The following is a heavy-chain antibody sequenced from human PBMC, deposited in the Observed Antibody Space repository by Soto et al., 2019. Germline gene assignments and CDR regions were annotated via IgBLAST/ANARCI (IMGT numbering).Heavy chain of an antibody. J-gene: IGHJ4*02. V-gene: IGHV4-30-2*01. CDR1: GDSISNGGYS. CDR3: ARDSRSGYYLEF. D-gene: IGHD3-22*01. CDR2: IYHSGGT. Sequence: QLQLQESGSGLVKPSQTLSLTCAVSGDSISNGGYSWNWIRQPPGKGLEWIGYIYHSGGTDYNPSLXSXXTITVDSSNNQFSLKLSSVTAADTAVYYSARDSRSGYYLEFWGQGTLVTVSS.